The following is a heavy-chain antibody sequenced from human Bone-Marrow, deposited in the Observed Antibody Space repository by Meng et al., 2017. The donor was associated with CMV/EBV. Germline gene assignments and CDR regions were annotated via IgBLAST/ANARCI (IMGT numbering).Heavy chain of an antibody. D-gene: IGHD4-17*01. J-gene: IGHJ3*02. CDR1: GFTFSSYA. V-gene: IGHV3-53*01. Sequence: GESLKISCAASGFTFSSYAMSWVRQAPGKGLEWVSVIYSGGSTYYADSVKGRFTISRDNSKNTLYLQMNSLRAEDTAVYYCARSDYAYDAFDIWGQGTMVTVSS. CDR2: IYSGGST. CDR3: ARSDYAYDAFDI.